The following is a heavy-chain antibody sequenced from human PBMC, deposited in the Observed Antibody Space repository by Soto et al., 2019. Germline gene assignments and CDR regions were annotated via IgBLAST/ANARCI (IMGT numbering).Heavy chain of an antibody. CDR2: IYYSGST. D-gene: IGHD3-9*01. CDR1: GGSISSYY. Sequence: PSETLSLTCTVSGGSISSYYWSWIRQPPGKGLEWIGYIYYSGSTNYNPSLKSRVTISVDTSKNQFSLKLSSVTAADTAVYYCARGSRNYDILTGYYMNWFDPWGQGTLVTVSS. CDR3: ARGSRNYDILTGYYMNWFDP. V-gene: IGHV4-59*01. J-gene: IGHJ5*02.